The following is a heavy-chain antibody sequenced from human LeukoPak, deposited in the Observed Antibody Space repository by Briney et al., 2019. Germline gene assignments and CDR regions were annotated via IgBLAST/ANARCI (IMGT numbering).Heavy chain of an antibody. CDR1: GGSISNYY. CDR2: IYTSGST. J-gene: IGHJ5*02. CDR3: ARDLYYYDSSGYYENWFDP. V-gene: IGHV4-4*07. D-gene: IGHD3-22*01. Sequence: SETLSLTCTVSGGSISNYYWSWIRQPAGKGLEWIGRIYTSGSTNYNPSLKSRVTMSVDTSKNQFSLKLSSVTAADTAVYYCARDLYYYDSSGYYENWFDPWGQGTLVTVSS.